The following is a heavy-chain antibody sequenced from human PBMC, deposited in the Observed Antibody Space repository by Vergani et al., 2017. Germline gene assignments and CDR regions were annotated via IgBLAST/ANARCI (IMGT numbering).Heavy chain of an antibody. D-gene: IGHD3-9*01. V-gene: IGHV4-61*02. CDR1: GGSINTGAYY. CDR2: VYTSGMT. CDR3: ARRSGIVYDIFSGTKYFFDF. Sequence: QVQLQESGPRLVRPSQTLSLTCTVSGGSINTGAYYWSWIRQPAGKGLEWIGRVYTSGMTNYNPSLKSRVTILVDRSKSQLSLKLTSVTAGDTAVYFCARRSGIVYDIFSGTKYFFDFWGQGTLVTVSS. J-gene: IGHJ4*02.